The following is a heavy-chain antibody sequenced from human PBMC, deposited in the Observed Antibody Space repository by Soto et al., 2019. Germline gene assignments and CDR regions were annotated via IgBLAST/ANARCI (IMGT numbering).Heavy chain of an antibody. J-gene: IGHJ4*02. CDR1: GFTFSSYG. V-gene: IGHV3-33*01. CDR2: IWYDGSNK. D-gene: IGHD2-2*01. CDR3: ARDCSSTSCLDY. Sequence: GGSLRLSCAASGFTFSSYGMHWVRQAPGKGLEWVAVIWYDGSNKYYADSVKGRFTISRDNSKNTLYLQMNSLRAEDTAVYYCARDCSSTSCLDYWGQGTLVTVSS.